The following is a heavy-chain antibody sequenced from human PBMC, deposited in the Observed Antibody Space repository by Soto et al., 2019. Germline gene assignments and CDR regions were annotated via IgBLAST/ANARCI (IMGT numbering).Heavy chain of an antibody. D-gene: IGHD1-1*01. CDR3: ARDTKGPYNWFGP. CDR1: GDSISSRSW. J-gene: IGHJ5*02. V-gene: IGHV4-4*02. CDR2: VYESGTT. Sequence: QVQLQESGPGLVKPSGTLSLTCAVSGDSISSRSWWTWVRQPPGKGLEWIGGVYESGTTNYNPSLMSRVTISVDKSKNQFSLSLTSVTAADTAFYYCARDTKGPYNWFGPWGQGTLVTVSS.